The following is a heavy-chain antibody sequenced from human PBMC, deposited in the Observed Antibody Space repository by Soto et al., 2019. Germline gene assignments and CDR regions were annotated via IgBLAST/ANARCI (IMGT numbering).Heavy chain of an antibody. J-gene: IGHJ6*02. CDR1: GYTFRNYD. CDR2: LSISKGKT. CDR3: ARKGYIGNFGLDV. V-gene: IGHV1-18*01. Sequence: QVQLVQSGAEVKRPGASVKVSCKASGYTFRNYDVAWVRRAPGHGLEWMGRLSISKGKTYYQESLQGRVTMTMDTGTTTDYMEVRSLSSDDTAVYYCARKGYIGNFGLDVWGQGPTVTVSS. D-gene: IGHD5-12*01.